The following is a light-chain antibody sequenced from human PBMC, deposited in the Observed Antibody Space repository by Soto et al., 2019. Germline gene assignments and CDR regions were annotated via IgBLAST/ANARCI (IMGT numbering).Light chain of an antibody. CDR2: DAS. V-gene: IGKV3-11*01. CDR1: ETFATN. Sequence: VMTQSPATLSVSPGERATLSCWASETFATNLAWYQQKPGQAPRLLIYDASIRATGIPARFSGSGSGTDFTLTISSLEPQDFAVYYCQQRSNWPITFGQGTRLEIK. J-gene: IGKJ5*01. CDR3: QQRSNWPIT.